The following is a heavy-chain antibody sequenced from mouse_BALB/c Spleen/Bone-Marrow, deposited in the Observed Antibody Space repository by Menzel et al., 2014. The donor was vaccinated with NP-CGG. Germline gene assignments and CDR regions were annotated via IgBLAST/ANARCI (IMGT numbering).Heavy chain of an antibody. CDR3: ARRGWDGYFDY. Sequence: DVMLVESGGGLVKLGGSLKLSCAASEFTFSSYYMSWVRQTPEKRLELVAAINSNGGSTYYPDTVKGRFTISRDNAKNTLYLQMSSLKSEDTALYYCARRGWDGYFDYWGQGTTLTVSS. CDR2: INSNGGST. V-gene: IGHV5-6-2*01. J-gene: IGHJ2*01. CDR1: EFTFSSYY. D-gene: IGHD4-1*01.